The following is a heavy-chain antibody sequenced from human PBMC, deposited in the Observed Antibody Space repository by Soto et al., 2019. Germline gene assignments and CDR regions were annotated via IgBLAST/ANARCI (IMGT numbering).Heavy chain of an antibody. CDR1: GGSVSSGSYY. V-gene: IGHV4-61*01. Sequence: SETLSLTCTVSGGSVSSGSYYWSWIRQPPGKGLEWIGYIYYSGSTNYNPSLKSRVTISVDTSKNQFSLKLSSVTAADTAVYYCARGVVVPAAPHLDYYYGMDVWGQGTTVTVSS. J-gene: IGHJ6*02. CDR2: IYYSGST. D-gene: IGHD2-2*01. CDR3: ARGVVVPAAPHLDYYYGMDV.